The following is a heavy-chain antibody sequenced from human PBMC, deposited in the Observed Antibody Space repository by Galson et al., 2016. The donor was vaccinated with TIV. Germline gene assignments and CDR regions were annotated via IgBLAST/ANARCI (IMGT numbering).Heavy chain of an antibody. J-gene: IGHJ4*02. CDR1: GFTFSDHY. V-gene: IGHV3-72*01. CDR3: VMYGSGLPN. CDR2: SKNRQKNYLT. D-gene: IGHD2-8*01. Sequence: SLRLSCAASGFTFSDHYMDWVRQAPGKGLEWVGRSKNRQKNYLTEYAASVKGRFTISRDDSKMSLYLQMKSLKSDDTAVYYCVMYGSGLPNWGQGTLVTVSS.